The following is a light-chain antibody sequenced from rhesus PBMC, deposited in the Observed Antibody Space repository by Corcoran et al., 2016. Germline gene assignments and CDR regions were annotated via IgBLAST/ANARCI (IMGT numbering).Light chain of an antibody. Sequence: DIQMTQSPSSLSASVGDRVPITCRASQGISSYLAWYQQKPGKAPKLLIYAASTLQSGVPSRFSGSGSGTYFTLTISSLQPEDFATYYCQQHNSYPFTFGPGTKLAIK. CDR3: QQHNSYPFT. CDR1: QGISSY. CDR2: AAS. V-gene: IGKV1-25*01. J-gene: IGKJ3*01.